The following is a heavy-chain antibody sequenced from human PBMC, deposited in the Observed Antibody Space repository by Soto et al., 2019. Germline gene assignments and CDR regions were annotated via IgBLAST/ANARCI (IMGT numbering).Heavy chain of an antibody. Sequence: GGSLRLSCAASGFTLSTYDMHWHDMHWVRQATGKGLEWVAALSYAGDTYYPGSVKGRFTVSRGSAKNSLYLQMNSLTAGDTAVYYCARDVELGFGGVIARYYPYGMDFSGQGIIVTVSS. D-gene: IGHD3-16*02. CDR2: LSYAGDT. CDR3: ARDVELGFGGVIARYYPYGMDF. V-gene: IGHV3-13*01. CDR1: GFTLSTYDMHWHD. J-gene: IGHJ6*02.